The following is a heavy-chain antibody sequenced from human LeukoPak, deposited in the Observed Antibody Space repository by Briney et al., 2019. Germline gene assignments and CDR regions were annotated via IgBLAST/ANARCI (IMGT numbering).Heavy chain of an antibody. CDR3: ASGGAAAGQFDY. D-gene: IGHD6-13*01. V-gene: IGHV1-69*05. CDR1: GGTFSSYA. CDR2: IIPTFGTA. J-gene: IGHJ4*02. Sequence: SVKVSCKASGGTFSSYAISWVRQAPGQGLEWMGRIIPTFGTANYAQKFQGRVTVTTDESTSTAYMELSSLRSEDTAVYYCASGGAAAGQFDYWGQGTLVTVSS.